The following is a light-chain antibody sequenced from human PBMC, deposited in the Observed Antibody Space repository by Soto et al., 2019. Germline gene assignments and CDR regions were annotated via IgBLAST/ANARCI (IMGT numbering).Light chain of an antibody. V-gene: IGKV3-15*01. Sequence: DIVMTQSPLSLSVSPGERVSLSCRASQNIHDKLAWYQQKPGQAPRLLIYGASTRATGIPARFSGSGSGTEFTLTISSLRSEDFAVYYCQQYNNWPPWTFGQGTKVDIK. CDR1: QNIHDK. CDR3: QQYNNWPPWT. J-gene: IGKJ1*01. CDR2: GAS.